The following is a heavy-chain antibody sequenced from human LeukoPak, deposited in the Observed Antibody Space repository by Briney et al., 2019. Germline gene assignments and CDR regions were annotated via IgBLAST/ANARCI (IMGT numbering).Heavy chain of an antibody. V-gene: IGHV3-23*01. Sequence: GGSLRLSCTASGLIFRNYAMTWVRQAPRKGLEWVSTISGDGTETFYADSVKGRFTISRDNSKNTHYLQMSSLRAEDTGIYYCAKSGHYSFFDDWGQGTLVTVSS. CDR2: ISGDGTET. CDR3: AKSGHYSFFDD. CDR1: GLIFRNYA. D-gene: IGHD4-11*01. J-gene: IGHJ4*02.